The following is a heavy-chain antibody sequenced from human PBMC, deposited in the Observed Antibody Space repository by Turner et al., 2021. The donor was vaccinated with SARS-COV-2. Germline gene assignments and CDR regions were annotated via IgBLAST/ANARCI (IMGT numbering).Heavy chain of an antibody. CDR3: ARDLRQSSGSDWGPLGY. CDR2: INQDGSEK. D-gene: IGHD1-26*01. Sequence: EVQLVESGGGLVQPGGSLRLSCAASGFPFSSYWMTWVRQAPGKGLEWVANINQDGSEKYYVDSVKGRFTISRDNAKNSVYLQMNSLRVEDTAVYYCARDLRQSSGSDWGPLGYWGQGTLVTVSS. V-gene: IGHV3-7*01. CDR1: GFPFSSYW. J-gene: IGHJ4*02.